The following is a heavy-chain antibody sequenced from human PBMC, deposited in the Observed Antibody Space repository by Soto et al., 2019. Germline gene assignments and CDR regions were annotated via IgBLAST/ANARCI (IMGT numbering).Heavy chain of an antibody. CDR2: ISGSGGST. J-gene: IGHJ4*02. CDR1: GFTFSSYA. D-gene: IGHD1-26*01. V-gene: IGHV3-23*01. Sequence: EVRLLESGGGLVQPGGSLRLSCAASGFTFSSYAMSWVRQAPGKGLEWVSAISGSGGSTYYADSVKGRFTISRDNSKNTLYLQMNSLRAEDTAVYYCAKAGLGELLANYFDYWGQGTLVTVSS. CDR3: AKAGLGELLANYFDY.